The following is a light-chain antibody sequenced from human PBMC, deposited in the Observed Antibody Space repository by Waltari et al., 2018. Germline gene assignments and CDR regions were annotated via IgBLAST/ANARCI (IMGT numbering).Light chain of an antibody. V-gene: IGKV3-20*01. CDR1: QSVSRF. CDR3: QKYDRLPAT. J-gene: IGKJ1*01. CDR2: GAS. Sequence: EIVLTQSPGTMSLSPGERGTFPCRASQSVSRFLAWYQQKPGQAPRLLIYGASTRATGIPDRFSGSGSGTDFSLTSSRLEPEDFAVYYCQKYDRLPATFGQGTKVEIK.